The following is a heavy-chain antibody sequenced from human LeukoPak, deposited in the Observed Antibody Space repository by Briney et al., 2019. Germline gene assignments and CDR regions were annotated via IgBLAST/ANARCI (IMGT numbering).Heavy chain of an antibody. CDR1: GASLSSGAYY. CDR3: ARFPPGIAVAGHNDY. CDR2: MYYRGST. V-gene: IGHV4-61*08. D-gene: IGHD6-19*01. J-gene: IGHJ4*02. Sequence: PSETLSLTCTVSGASLSSGAYYWRWVRQPPGKGLEWVGYMYYRGSTNYNPSLKSRVIISVDASKNQFSLKLSSVTSADTAVYYCARFPPGIAVAGHNDYWGQGTLVTVSS.